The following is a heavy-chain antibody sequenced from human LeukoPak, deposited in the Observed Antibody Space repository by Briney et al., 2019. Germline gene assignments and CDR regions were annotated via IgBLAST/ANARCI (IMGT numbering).Heavy chain of an antibody. CDR2: ISSSSSTI. D-gene: IGHD5-18*01. V-gene: IGHV3-48*01. CDR3: VRDRGYSSFDY. Sequence: GGSLRLSCAASGFKFSDHYIDWVRQAPGKGLEWVSYISSSSSTIYYADSVKGRFTISRDNAKNSLYLQMNSLRVDDTAVYYCVRDRGYSSFDYWGQGTLVTVSS. J-gene: IGHJ4*02. CDR1: GFKFSDHY.